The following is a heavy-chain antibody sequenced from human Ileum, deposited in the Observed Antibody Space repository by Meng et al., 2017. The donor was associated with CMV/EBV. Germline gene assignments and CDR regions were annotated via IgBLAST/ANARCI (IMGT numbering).Heavy chain of an antibody. CDR3: ARDNWGSDY. CDR1: EYPFSAYN. D-gene: IGHD7-27*01. V-gene: IGHV1-2*06. CDR2: IRTDDDDT. J-gene: IGHJ4*02. Sequence: KVSCKSPEYPFSAYNMQWARQATGQGLEWIGRIRTDDDDTYYAQKFRGRVTMTKDTSISTAYMELSGLKSDDTAIYYCARDNWGSDYWGQGTLVTVSS.